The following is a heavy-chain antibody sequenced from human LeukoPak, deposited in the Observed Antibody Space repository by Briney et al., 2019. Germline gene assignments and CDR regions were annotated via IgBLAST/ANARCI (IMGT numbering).Heavy chain of an antibody. V-gene: IGHV3-23*01. CDR3: ATGSLKRGYSYGPHFDY. CDR2: ISGSGGST. J-gene: IGHJ4*02. D-gene: IGHD5-18*01. CDR1: GFTFSSYA. Sequence: GGSLRLSCAASGFTFSSYAMSWVRQAPGKGLEWVSAISGSGGSTYYADSVKGRFTISRDNSKNTLYLQMNSLRAEDTAVYYCATGSLKRGYSYGPHFDYWGQGTLVTVSS.